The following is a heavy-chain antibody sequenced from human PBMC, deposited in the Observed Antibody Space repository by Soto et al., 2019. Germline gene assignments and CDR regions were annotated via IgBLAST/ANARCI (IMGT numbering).Heavy chain of an antibody. CDR1: GFTFTSYA. CDR2: IRGSGGST. V-gene: IGHV3-23*01. D-gene: IGHD5-12*01. J-gene: IGHJ4*02. CDR3: ARHSGYGVLGDY. Sequence: EVQRLESGGGLVQPGGYLRLSCAASGFTFTSYAMSWVRQAPGKGMEWVSAIRGSGGSTYYADSVKGRFTISGDNSKNTLYLQMNSLRAEDTAVYYCARHSGYGVLGDYWGQGTLVTVSS.